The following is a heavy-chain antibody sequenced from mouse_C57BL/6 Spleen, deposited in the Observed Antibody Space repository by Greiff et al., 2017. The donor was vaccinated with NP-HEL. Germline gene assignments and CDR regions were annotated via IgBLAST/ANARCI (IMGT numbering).Heavy chain of an antibody. CDR3: ARGERKWFAY. CDR2: IDPSDSYT. V-gene: IGHV1-69*01. J-gene: IGHJ3*01. CDR1: GYTFTSYW. Sequence: VQLQQPGAELVMPGASVKLSCKASGYTFTSYWMHWVKQRPGQGLEWIGEIDPSDSYTNYNQKFKGKSTLTVDKSSSTAYMQLSSLTSEDSAVYYCARGERKWFAYWGQGTLVTVSA.